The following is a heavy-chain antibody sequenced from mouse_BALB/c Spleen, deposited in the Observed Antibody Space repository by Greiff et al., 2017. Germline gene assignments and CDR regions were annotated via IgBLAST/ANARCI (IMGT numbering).Heavy chain of an antibody. CDR2: IDPANGNT. J-gene: IGHJ4*01. CDR1: GFNIKDTY. Sequence: VHVKQSGAELVKPGASVKLSCTASGFNIKDTYMHWVKQRPEQGLEWIGRIDPANGNTKYDPKFQGKATITADTSSNTAYLQLSSLTSEDTAVYYCARYYYYGSSYGGAMDYWGQGTSVTVSS. V-gene: IGHV14-3*02. D-gene: IGHD1-1*01. CDR3: ARYYYYGSSYGGAMDY.